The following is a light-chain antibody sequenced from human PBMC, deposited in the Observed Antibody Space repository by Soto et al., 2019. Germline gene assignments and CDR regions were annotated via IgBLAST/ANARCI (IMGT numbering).Light chain of an antibody. Sequence: DIVMTQSPDSLAVSLGERATINCKSSQSVLYSPNNKNYLAWFQQKPGLPPKLIIYWASTRESGVPDRFSGSGSGTDLTLTISSLQADDVAVYYCQRSYTTPPAFGPGTKVDIK. CDR2: WAS. CDR3: QRSYTTPPA. CDR1: QSVLYSPNNKNY. J-gene: IGKJ3*01. V-gene: IGKV4-1*01.